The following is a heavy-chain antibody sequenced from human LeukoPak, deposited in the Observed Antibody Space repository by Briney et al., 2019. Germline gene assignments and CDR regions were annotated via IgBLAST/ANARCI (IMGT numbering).Heavy chain of an antibody. D-gene: IGHD6-6*01. Sequence: GGSLRLSCAASGFTFSSYGMHWVRQAPGKGLEWVAVISYDGSNKYYADSVKGRFTISRDNSKDTLYLQMNSLRVEDTAVYYCAKGPRVEYSSSTMSDYWGQGTLVTVSS. CDR2: ISYDGSNK. V-gene: IGHV3-30*18. CDR3: AKGPRVEYSSSTMSDY. J-gene: IGHJ4*02. CDR1: GFTFSSYG.